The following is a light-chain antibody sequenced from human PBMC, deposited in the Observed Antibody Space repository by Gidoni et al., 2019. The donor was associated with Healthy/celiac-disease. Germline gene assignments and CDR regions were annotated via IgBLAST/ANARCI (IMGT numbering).Light chain of an antibody. Sequence: DIQMTQSPSTLSASVGDRVTITCRASQSISSWLAWYQQKPGKAPTLLIYDASSLESGVPSRFSGSGSGTEFTLPISSLQPDDFATYYCQQYNSYPWTFGQGTKLEIK. CDR3: QQYNSYPWT. J-gene: IGKJ2*02. CDR1: QSISSW. CDR2: DAS. V-gene: IGKV1-5*01.